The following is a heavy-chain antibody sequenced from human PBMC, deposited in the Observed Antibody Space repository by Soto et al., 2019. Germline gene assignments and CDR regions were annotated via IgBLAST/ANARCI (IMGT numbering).Heavy chain of an antibody. CDR2: INWNSGSI. Sequence: EVQLVESGGGLVQPGRSLRLSCAASGFTFDDYAMHWVRQAPGKGLEWVSSINWNSGSIGYAESVKGRFTISRDNAKNSLSLQMNSLRAEDTALYYCAKDDYSSASGMDYWGQGTLVTVSS. D-gene: IGHD6-6*01. CDR1: GFTFDDYA. CDR3: AKDDYSSASGMDY. V-gene: IGHV3-9*01. J-gene: IGHJ4*02.